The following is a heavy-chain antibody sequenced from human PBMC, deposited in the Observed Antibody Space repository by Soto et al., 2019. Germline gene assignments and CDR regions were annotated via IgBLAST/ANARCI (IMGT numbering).Heavy chain of an antibody. V-gene: IGHV4-31*03. CDR2: IYYSGST. D-gene: IGHD2-21*01. CDR1: GGSISSGGYY. J-gene: IGHJ6*02. CDR3: AASCVGCGGFNYYGMDV. Sequence: QVQLQESGPGLVKPSQTLSLTCTVSGGSISSGGYYWSWIRQHPGKGLEWIGYIYYSGSTYYNPSLKSRVTISVDTSKNQSSLKLSAVTAPDTAVYYCAASCVGCGGFNYYGMDVWGQGTTVTVSS.